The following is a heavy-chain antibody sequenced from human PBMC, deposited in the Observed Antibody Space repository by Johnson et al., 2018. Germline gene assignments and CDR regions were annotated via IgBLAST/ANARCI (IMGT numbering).Heavy chain of an antibody. CDR1: GFTFSSYW. J-gene: IGHJ6*02. CDR2: IKQDGSEK. CDR3: ARPVVVVPAAIGLYSSSWEGDYYDMDV. V-gene: IGHV3-7*03. D-gene: IGHD2-2*01. Sequence: VQLVESGGGLVQPGGSLRLSCAASGFTFSSYWMSWVRQAPGKGLEWVANIKQDGSEKYYVASVKGRFTISRDNAKNSLYLQMNSLRAEDTAGCYCARPVVVVPAAIGLYSSSWEGDYYDMDVWGQGTTVTVSS.